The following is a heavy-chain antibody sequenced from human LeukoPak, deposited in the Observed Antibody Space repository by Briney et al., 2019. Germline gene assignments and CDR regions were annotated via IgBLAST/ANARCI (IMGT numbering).Heavy chain of an antibody. CDR1: GYSFTSYW. V-gene: IGHV5-51*01. Sequence: GESQKISCKGSGYSFTSYWIGWVRQMPGKGLEWMGIIYPDDSDTRYSPSFEGQVIISVDKSISTAYLQWSSLKASDTATYYCARHGHCTNGVCYSNYYYYMDVWGKGTTVTVSS. CDR2: IYPDDSDT. J-gene: IGHJ6*03. CDR3: ARHGHCTNGVCYSNYYYYMDV. D-gene: IGHD2-8*01.